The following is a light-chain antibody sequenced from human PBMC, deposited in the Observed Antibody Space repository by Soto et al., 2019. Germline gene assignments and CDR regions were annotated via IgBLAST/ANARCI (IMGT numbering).Light chain of an antibody. CDR2: LGS. CDR3: MQALQTPLT. CDR1: QSLLHSNGNTF. Sequence: EIVMTQSPLSLTVTPGEPASISCKSTQSLLHSNGNTFLDGYMQKPGQSPQLLIYLGSRRAPGAPDRVSGSGSGTDFTLRISTVEADDAGIYYCMQALQTPLTFGQGTKLEI. J-gene: IGKJ1*01. V-gene: IGKV2-28*01.